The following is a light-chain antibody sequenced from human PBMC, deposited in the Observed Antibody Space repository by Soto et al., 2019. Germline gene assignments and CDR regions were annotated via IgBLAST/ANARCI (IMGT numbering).Light chain of an antibody. CDR1: SSDVGAYNY. V-gene: IGLV2-11*01. Sequence: QSALTQPRSVSGSPGHSVTISCTGTSSDVGAYNYVSWYQQHPGQAPKLMIYDVNRRPSGVPDRFSGSKSGNTASLTISGLQAEDEADYYCCSCAGASSTGVLRVFGGGTKLTVL. CDR2: DVN. J-gene: IGLJ3*02. CDR3: CSCAGASSTGVLRV.